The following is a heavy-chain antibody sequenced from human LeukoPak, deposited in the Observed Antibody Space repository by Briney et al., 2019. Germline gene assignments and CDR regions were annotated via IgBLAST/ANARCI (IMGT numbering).Heavy chain of an antibody. V-gene: IGHV1-46*01. J-gene: IGHJ4*02. CDR1: GYTFTSHY. CDR3: ANARSSSGWYS. Sequence: ASVKVSCKASGYTFTSHYMHWVRQAPGQGLEWMGIINPSGGSTSYAQKFQGRVTMTRDTSTSTVYMELSSLRSEDTAVYYCANARSSSGWYSWGQGTLVTVSS. D-gene: IGHD6-19*01. CDR2: INPSGGST.